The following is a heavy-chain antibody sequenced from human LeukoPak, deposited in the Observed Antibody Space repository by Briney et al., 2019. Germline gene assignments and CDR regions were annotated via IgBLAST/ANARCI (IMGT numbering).Heavy chain of an antibody. J-gene: IGHJ5*02. CDR1: GGSISSGGYY. CDR2: IYHSGST. D-gene: IGHD6-13*01. CDR3: ASAFTGIAAASISDNWFDP. V-gene: IGHV4-30-2*01. Sequence: SETLSLTCTVSGGSISSGGYYWSWIRQPPGKGLEWIGYIYHSGSTYYNPSLKSRVTISVDTSKNQFSLKLSSVTAADTAVYYCASAFTGIAAASISDNWFDPWGQGTLVTVSS.